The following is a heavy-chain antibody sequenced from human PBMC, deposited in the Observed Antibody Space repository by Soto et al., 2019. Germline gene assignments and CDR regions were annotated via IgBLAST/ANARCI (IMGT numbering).Heavy chain of an antibody. Sequence: QVQLVQSGGEVKKPGASVKVSCKTSGYSFTTYGISWVRQAPGQGLEWMGWISAYNGNTNYAQKLQDRVTMTTDTCTSTAYMELRSLRSDDTAVYYWARDGPAPYYYYGMDVWGQGSTVTVSS. J-gene: IGHJ6*02. CDR2: ISAYNGNT. CDR3: ARDGPAPYYYYGMDV. V-gene: IGHV1-18*01. CDR1: GYSFTTYG.